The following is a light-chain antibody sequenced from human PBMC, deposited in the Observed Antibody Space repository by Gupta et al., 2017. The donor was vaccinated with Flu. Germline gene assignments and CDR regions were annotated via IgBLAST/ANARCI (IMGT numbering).Light chain of an antibody. CDR1: SSDVGGYNY. CDR3: SSYTSSSNLVV. Sequence: QSALTQPASVSGSPGQSITISCTGTSSDVGGYNYVSWYQQHPGKAPKLMIYEVSNRPSGVSNRFSGSKSGNTASLTISGLQAEEEADYYCSSYTSSSNLVVFGGGTKLTVL. CDR2: EVS. J-gene: IGLJ2*01. V-gene: IGLV2-14*01.